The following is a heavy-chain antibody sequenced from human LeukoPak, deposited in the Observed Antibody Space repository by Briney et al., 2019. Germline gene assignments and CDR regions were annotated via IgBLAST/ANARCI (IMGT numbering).Heavy chain of an antibody. CDR2: IYYSGST. Sequence: PSETLSLTCTVSGGSISSSSYYWGWIRQPPGKGLEWIGSIYYSGSTYYNPSLKSRVTISVDTSKNQFSLKLSSMTAADKAVYYCARLGNYYGSGTYWDSWGQGTLVTVSS. V-gene: IGHV4-39*01. J-gene: IGHJ4*02. CDR3: ARLGNYYGSGTYWDS. CDR1: GGSISSSSYY. D-gene: IGHD3-10*01.